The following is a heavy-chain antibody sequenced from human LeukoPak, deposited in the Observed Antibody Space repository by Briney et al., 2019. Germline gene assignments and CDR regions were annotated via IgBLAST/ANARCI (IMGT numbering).Heavy chain of an antibody. CDR3: AKFFYDGSGSDYLLEWHYWYFDL. CDR2: ISGSGNST. V-gene: IGHV3-23*01. Sequence: GGSLRLSCEVSGFTFSSYAMGWVRQAPGKGLEWVSGISGSGNSTDYADSVKGRFTISRDNSKKTLYLQVNSLSAEDTAVYYCAKFFYDGSGSDYLLEWHYWYFDLWGRGTLVTVSS. J-gene: IGHJ2*01. CDR1: GFTFSSYA. D-gene: IGHD3-22*01.